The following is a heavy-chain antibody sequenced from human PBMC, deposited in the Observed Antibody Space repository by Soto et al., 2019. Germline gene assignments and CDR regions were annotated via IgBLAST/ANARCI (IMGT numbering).Heavy chain of an antibody. D-gene: IGHD2-15*01. CDR1: GFIFSSYA. V-gene: IGHV3-23*01. Sequence: EVQLLESGGGLVQPGGSLRLSCAASGFIFSSYAMNWVRQAPGKWLEWVSGISVSGDRIYYADSVKGRFTISRDNSKTTLYLQMNSLRAEDTAVYYCAKDACSAECFSPFDYWGQGTLVTFSS. CDR3: AKDACSAECFSPFDY. CDR2: ISVSGDRI. J-gene: IGHJ4*02.